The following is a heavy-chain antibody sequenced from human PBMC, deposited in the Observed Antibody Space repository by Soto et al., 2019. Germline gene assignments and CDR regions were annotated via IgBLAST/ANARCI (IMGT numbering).Heavy chain of an antibody. V-gene: IGHV4-30-4*01. CDR1: GGSISSGDYY. Sequence: SETLSLTCTVSGGSISSGDYYWSWIRQPPGKGLEWIGYIYYSGSTYYNPSLKSRVTISVDTSKNQFSLKLSSVTAADTAVYYCAILCGNYYAPYFDYWGQGTLVTVS. CDR3: AILCGNYYAPYFDY. J-gene: IGHJ4*02. CDR2: IYYSGST. D-gene: IGHD3-22*01.